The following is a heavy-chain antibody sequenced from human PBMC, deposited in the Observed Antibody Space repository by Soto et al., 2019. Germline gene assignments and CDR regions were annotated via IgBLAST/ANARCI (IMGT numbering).Heavy chain of an antibody. Sequence: GGSLRLSCASSGVTFSSYAMSWVRQAPGKGLEWVSAISGSGGSTYYADSVKGRFTISRDNSKNTLYLQMNSLRAEDTAVYYCAKQEWYYYDSSGYSVYWGQGTLVTVSS. CDR2: ISGSGGST. CDR1: GVTFSSYA. CDR3: AKQEWYYYDSSGYSVY. V-gene: IGHV3-23*01. J-gene: IGHJ4*02. D-gene: IGHD3-22*01.